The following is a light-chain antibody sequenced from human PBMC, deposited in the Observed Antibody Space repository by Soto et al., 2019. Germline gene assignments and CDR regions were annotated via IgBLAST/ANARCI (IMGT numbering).Light chain of an antibody. CDR2: WAS. V-gene: IGKV4-1*01. CDR1: QNLLYSSNNKNY. J-gene: IGKJ4*01. Sequence: DIVLTQSPDSVAVSLGERAAISCKSSQNLLYSSNNKNYFAWYQQKPGQPPKLLISWASTRESGVPDRFSGSGSGTDFTLSISNMQTEDAAVYYCQQYYDTPLTFGGGTKVEIK. CDR3: QQYYDTPLT.